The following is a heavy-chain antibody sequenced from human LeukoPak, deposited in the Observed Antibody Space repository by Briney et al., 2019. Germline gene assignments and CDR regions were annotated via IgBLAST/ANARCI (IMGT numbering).Heavy chain of an antibody. D-gene: IGHD2-15*01. Sequence: PGGSLRLSCAASGFTFSSYAMTWVRQTPGKGLEWVSAISGSDGSTYYADSVKGRFTISRDNSKNTLYLQMNSLRAEDTAIYYCAKVEFCSGDSCYYLDYWGQGTPVTVSS. J-gene: IGHJ4*02. CDR1: GFTFSSYA. CDR3: AKVEFCSGDSCYYLDY. V-gene: IGHV3-23*01. CDR2: ISGSDGST.